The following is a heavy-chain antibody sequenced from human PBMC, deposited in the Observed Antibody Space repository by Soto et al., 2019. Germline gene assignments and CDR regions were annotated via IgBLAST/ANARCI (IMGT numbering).Heavy chain of an antibody. V-gene: IGHV1-18*01. CDR3: ARDGRLDDYIWGSYRPIDY. CDR2: ISAYNGNT. J-gene: IGHJ4*02. CDR1: GYTFTSYV. D-gene: IGHD3-16*02. Sequence: ASVKVSCKASGYTFTSYVISWVRQAPGQGLEWMGWISAYNGNTNYAQKLQGRVTMTTDTSTSTAYMELRSLRSDDTAVYYCARDGRLDDYIWGSYRPIDYWGQGTLVTVSS.